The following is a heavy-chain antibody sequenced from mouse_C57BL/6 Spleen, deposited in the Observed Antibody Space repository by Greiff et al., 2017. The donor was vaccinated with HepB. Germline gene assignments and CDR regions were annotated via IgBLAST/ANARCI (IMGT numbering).Heavy chain of an antibody. CDR2: ISYSGST. D-gene: IGHD1-2*01. Sequence: EVKLEESGPGLVKPSQSLSLTCTVTGYSITSGYGWNWNRQFPGNKLEWMGYISYSGSTNYNPSLKSRISITRDTSKNQVFLQVNSVTTEDTATYYCARTARIKYWVQGTTLTVSS. CDR1: GYSITSGYG. J-gene: IGHJ2*01. CDR3: ARTARIKY. V-gene: IGHV3-2*02.